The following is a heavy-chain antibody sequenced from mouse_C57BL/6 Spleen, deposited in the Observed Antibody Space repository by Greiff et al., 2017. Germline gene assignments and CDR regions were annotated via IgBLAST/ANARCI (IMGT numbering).Heavy chain of an antibody. CDR1: GYTFTSYW. D-gene: IGHD1-1*01. Sequence: QVQLQQPGAELVRPGSSVKLSCKASGYTFTSYWMDWVKQRPGQGLEWIGNIYPSDSETHYTQKFKDKATLTVDKSSSTAYMQLSSLTSEDSAVYYCARYGSTLDYWGQGTTLTVSS. CDR3: ARYGSTLDY. J-gene: IGHJ2*01. V-gene: IGHV1-61*01. CDR2: IYPSDSET.